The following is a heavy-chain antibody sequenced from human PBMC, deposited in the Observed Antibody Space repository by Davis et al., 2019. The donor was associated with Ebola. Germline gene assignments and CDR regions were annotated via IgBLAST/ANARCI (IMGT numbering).Heavy chain of an antibody. CDR1: GYTFTSYG. D-gene: IGHD5-18*01. CDR2: ISAYNGNT. Sequence: ASVKVSCKASGYTFTSYGISWVRQAPGQGLEWMGWISAYNGNTNYAQKLQGRVTMTRDTSTSTVYMELSSLRSEDTAVYYCARSLGYSCGVDYWGQGTLVTVSS. V-gene: IGHV1-18*01. J-gene: IGHJ4*02. CDR3: ARSLGYSCGVDY.